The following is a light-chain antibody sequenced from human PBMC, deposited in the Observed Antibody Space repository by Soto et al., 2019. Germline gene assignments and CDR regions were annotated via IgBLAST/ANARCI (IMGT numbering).Light chain of an antibody. Sequence: QPVLTQPPSVSGAPGQRVTIPCTGSSSNIGAGYDVHWYQQLPGTAPKLLIYGNSNRPSGVPDRFSGSKSGTSASLAITGLQAEDEADYYCQSYDSSLSGHYVFGTGTKVPVL. CDR1: SSNIGAGYD. J-gene: IGLJ1*01. V-gene: IGLV1-40*01. CDR2: GNS. CDR3: QSYDSSLSGHYV.